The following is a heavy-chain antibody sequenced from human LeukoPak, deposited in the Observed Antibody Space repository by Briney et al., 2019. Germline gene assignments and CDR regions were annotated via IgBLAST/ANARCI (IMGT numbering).Heavy chain of an antibody. V-gene: IGHV1-69*13. Sequence: SVKVSCKASGYTFTSYGISWVRQAPGQGLEWMGGIIPIFGTANYAQKFQGRVTITADESTSTAYMELSSLRSEDTAVYYCARATLAARRGYYFDYWGQGTLVTVSS. CDR3: ARATLAARRGYYFDY. CDR1: GYTFTSYG. D-gene: IGHD6-6*01. CDR2: IIPIFGTA. J-gene: IGHJ4*02.